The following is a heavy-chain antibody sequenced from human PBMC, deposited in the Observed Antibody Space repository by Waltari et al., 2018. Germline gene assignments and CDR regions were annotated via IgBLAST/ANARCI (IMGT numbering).Heavy chain of an antibody. V-gene: IGHV1-69*13. Sequence: QVQLVQSGAEVKKPGSSVKVSCKASGGTFSSYAISWVRQAPGQGLEWMGGIIPIFGTANYAQKFQGRVTITADESTSTAYMELSSLRSEDTAVYYCARDRGLRFRELKWRGGYFQHWGQGTLVTVSS. CDR3: ARDRGLRFRELKWRGGYFQH. J-gene: IGHJ1*01. CDR1: GGTFSSYA. CDR2: IIPIFGTA. D-gene: IGHD3-10*01.